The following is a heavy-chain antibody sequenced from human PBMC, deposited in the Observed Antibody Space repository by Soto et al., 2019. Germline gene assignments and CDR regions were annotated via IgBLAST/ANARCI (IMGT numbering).Heavy chain of an antibody. V-gene: IGHV1-18*04. J-gene: IGHJ4*02. D-gene: IGHD6-6*01. CDR1: GYTFTSYG. CDR2: ISAYNGIT. CDR3: ARQLGSRSSEY. Sequence: GASVKVSCNASGYTFTSYGISWVRQSHGEGLEWLRWISAYNGITMYAQKLQVRVTMTTDPSPRSEYIELRSLRSDGTAVYYCARQLGSRSSEYWGQRTLVTV.